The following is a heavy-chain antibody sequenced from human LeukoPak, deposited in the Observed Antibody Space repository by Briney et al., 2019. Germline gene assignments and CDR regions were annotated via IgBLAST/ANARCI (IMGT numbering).Heavy chain of an antibody. Sequence: GASVKVSCKASGYIFSSYYMHWVRQAPGQGLEWMGLINPSGGSTSYAQKFQGRVTMTRDTSTSTVYMELSSLRSDDTAVYYYARDRGYSYGWIDFDYWGQGTLVTVSS. CDR2: INPSGGST. D-gene: IGHD5-18*01. CDR3: ARDRGYSYGWIDFDY. CDR1: GYIFSSYY. J-gene: IGHJ4*02. V-gene: IGHV1-46*01.